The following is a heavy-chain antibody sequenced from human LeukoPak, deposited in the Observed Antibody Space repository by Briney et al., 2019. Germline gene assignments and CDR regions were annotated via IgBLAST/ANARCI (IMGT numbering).Heavy chain of an antibody. J-gene: IGHJ4*02. CDR2: IKSETDGGTT. D-gene: IGHD5-18*01. Sequence: GGSLRLSCAASGFTFSSYAMSWVRQAPGEGLEWVGRIKSETDGGTTDYAAPVKGRFTISRDDSKNTLYLQMSSLKTEDTAVYFCAHRDTAMVRVDYWGQGTLVTVSS. CDR1: GFTFSSYA. V-gene: IGHV3-15*01. CDR3: AHRDTAMVRVDY.